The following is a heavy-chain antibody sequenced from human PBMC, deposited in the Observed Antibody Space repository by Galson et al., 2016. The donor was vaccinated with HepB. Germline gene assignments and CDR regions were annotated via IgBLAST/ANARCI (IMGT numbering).Heavy chain of an antibody. Sequence: SLRLSCAASGFTDSSNYMNWVRQAPGKGLEWVSVIYRGDSTYYADSVKGRFTISRDNSKKTLYLQMNSLRAEDTAVYYCAKDGRIYCSSASCHDHFHYWGQGTLVTVSS. CDR2: IYRGDST. CDR3: AKDGRIYCSSASCHDHFHY. V-gene: IGHV3-66*01. CDR1: GFTDSSNY. D-gene: IGHD2-2*01. J-gene: IGHJ4*02.